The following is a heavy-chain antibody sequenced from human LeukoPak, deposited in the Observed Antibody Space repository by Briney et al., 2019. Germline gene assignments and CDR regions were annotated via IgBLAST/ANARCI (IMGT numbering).Heavy chain of an antibody. CDR1: GGSISRGSYY. V-gene: IGHV4-61*02. CDR2: IYTSGST. D-gene: IGHD5-18*01. Sequence: PSQTLSLTCTVSGGSISRGSYYWSWIRQPAGKGLEWIGRIYTSGSTDYNPSLKSRVTISVDTSKNQFSLKLSSVTAADTAVYYCARDPVYSYGFDPWGQGTLVTVSS. J-gene: IGHJ5*02. CDR3: ARDPVYSYGFDP.